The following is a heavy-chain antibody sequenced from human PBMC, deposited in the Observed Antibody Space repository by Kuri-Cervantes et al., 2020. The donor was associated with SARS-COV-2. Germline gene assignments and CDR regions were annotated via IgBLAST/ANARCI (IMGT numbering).Heavy chain of an antibody. Sequence: GESLKISCAASGFTFSSYAMSWVRQAPGKGLEWVAVIWYDGSNKYYADSVKGRFTISRDNSKNTLYLQMNSLRAEDTAVYYCAIGRGVRGVPPGQFDYWGQGTLVTVSS. CDR2: IWYDGSNK. CDR3: AIGRGVRGVPPGQFDY. J-gene: IGHJ4*02. V-gene: IGHV3-33*08. D-gene: IGHD3-10*01. CDR1: GFTFSSYA.